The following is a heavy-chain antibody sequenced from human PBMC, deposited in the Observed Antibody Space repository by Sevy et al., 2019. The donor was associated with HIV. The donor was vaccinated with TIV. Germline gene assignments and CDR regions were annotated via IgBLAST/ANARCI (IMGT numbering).Heavy chain of an antibody. V-gene: IGHV3-21*01. Sequence: GGSLRLSCAASGFTFSSYSMNWVRQAPGKGLEWVSSISSSSSYIYYADSVKGRFTNSRDNAKNSLYLQMNSLRAEDTAVYYCATLTAMVTSNGMDVWGQGTTVTVSS. J-gene: IGHJ6*02. CDR2: ISSSSSYI. CDR3: ATLTAMVTSNGMDV. CDR1: GFTFSSYS. D-gene: IGHD5-18*01.